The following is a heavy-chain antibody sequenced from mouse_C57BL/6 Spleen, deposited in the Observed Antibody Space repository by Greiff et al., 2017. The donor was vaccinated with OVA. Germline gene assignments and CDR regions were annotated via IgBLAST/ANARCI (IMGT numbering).Heavy chain of an antibody. CDR1: GYTFTSYW. V-gene: IGHV1-53*01. Sequence: QVQLQQPGTELVKPGASVKLSCKASGYTFTSYWMHWVKQRPGQGLEWIGNINPSNGGTNYNEKFKSKATLTVDKSSSTAYMQLSSLTSEDSAVYFCARNYGSSSYWYFDVWGTGTTVTVSS. CDR2: INPSNGGT. D-gene: IGHD1-1*01. CDR3: ARNYGSSSYWYFDV. J-gene: IGHJ1*03.